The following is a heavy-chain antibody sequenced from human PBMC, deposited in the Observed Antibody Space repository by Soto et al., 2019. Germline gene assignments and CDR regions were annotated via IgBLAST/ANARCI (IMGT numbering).Heavy chain of an antibody. CDR3: AKSYSSSSYYYYGMDV. Sequence: XGSLRLSCAASGFTFSSYGMHWVRQAPGKGLEWVAVISYDGSNKYYADSVKGRFTISRDNSKNTLYLQMNSLRAEDTAVYYCAKSYSSSSYYYYGMDVWGQGTTVTVSS. CDR2: ISYDGSNK. CDR1: GFTFSSYG. J-gene: IGHJ6*02. V-gene: IGHV3-30*18. D-gene: IGHD6-6*01.